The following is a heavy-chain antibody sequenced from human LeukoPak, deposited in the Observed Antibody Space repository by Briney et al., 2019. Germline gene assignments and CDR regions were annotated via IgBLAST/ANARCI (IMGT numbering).Heavy chain of an antibody. CDR2: ISDSGHTK. CDR3: ARKELEGSWFDP. V-gene: IGHV3-48*02. D-gene: IGHD3-3*01. CDR1: GFTLSPYA. J-gene: IGHJ5*02. Sequence: TGGSLRLSCAASGFTLSPYAMNWVRQAPGKGLEWIAFISDSGHTKYNADSVKGRFTISRDNAKNSVFLQMNSLRDEDTAVYYCARKELEGSWFDPWGQGTLVPVTS.